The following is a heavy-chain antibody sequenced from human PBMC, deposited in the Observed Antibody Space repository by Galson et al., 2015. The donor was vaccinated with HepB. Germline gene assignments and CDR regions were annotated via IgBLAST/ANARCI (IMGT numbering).Heavy chain of an antibody. D-gene: IGHD6-13*01. Sequence: SVKVSCKASGGTFSRYAISWVRQAPGQGLEWMGGITPMFGRAKYAQKFQGRVTITADESTNTAYMELSSLRSEDTAIYYCAKAEVAAVGASSYYMDVWGKGTTVTVSS. J-gene: IGHJ6*03. CDR1: GGTFSRYA. V-gene: IGHV1-69*13. CDR2: ITPMFGRA. CDR3: AKAEVAAVGASSYYMDV.